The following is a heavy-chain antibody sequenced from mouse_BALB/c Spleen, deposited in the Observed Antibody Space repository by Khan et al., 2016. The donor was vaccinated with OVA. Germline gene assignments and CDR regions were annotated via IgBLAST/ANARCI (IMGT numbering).Heavy chain of an antibody. J-gene: IGHJ3*01. CDR3: ARMGGYGYDAWFAY. Sequence: VQLVQSGAELMKPGASVKISCKATGYTFSSYWIEWIKQRPGHGLEWIGEILPGSDSTNYNEKFKGKATFTADTSSNTVYMQLSSLTSEDSAVYYCARMGGYGYDAWFAYWGQGTLVTVSA. CDR1: GYTFSSYW. CDR2: ILPGSDST. V-gene: IGHV1-9*01. D-gene: IGHD2-2*01.